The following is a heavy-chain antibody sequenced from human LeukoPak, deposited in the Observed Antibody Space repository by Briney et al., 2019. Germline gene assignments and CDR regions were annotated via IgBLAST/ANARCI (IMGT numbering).Heavy chain of an antibody. V-gene: IGHV1-2*02. CDR1: GYTFTSYY. J-gene: IGHJ6*03. CDR3: ATGGSGWYGDYYYMDV. Sequence: VASVKVSCKASGYTFTSYYMHWVRQAPGQGLEWMGWVNPNSGGTIYAQKFQDRVTMTEDTSTDTAYMELSSLRSEDTAVYYCATGGSGWYGDYYYMDVWGKGTTVTVSS. CDR2: VNPNSGGT. D-gene: IGHD6-19*01.